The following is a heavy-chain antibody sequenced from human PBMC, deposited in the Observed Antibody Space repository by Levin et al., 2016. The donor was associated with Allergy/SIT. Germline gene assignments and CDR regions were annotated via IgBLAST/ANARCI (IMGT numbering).Heavy chain of an antibody. D-gene: IGHD1-26*01. V-gene: IGHV3-15*01. CDR3: TAGVGATDHDY. J-gene: IGHJ4*02. Sequence: GGSLRLSCTASGLTFSEAWMSWVRQAPGKGLEWVGRFKSRKDGGAIDYAAPVKGRFSISRDDPGNIFYLRMNSLKTEDTAVYYCTAGVGATDHDYWGQGSLVTVSS. CDR1: GLTFSEAW. CDR2: FKSRKDGGAI.